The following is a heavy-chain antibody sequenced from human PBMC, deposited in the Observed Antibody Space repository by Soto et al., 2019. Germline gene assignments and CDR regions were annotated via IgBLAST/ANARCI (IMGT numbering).Heavy chain of an antibody. CDR3: ARRLNVYFDL. Sequence: QVQLQQWGAGLLKPSETLSLTCAVYGGSFSGYYWSWIRQPPGKGLEWIGEINHSGSTNYNPSRKSRVTISVDTSKNQFSLKLSSVTAADTAVYYCARRLNVYFDLWGRGTLVTVSS. D-gene: IGHD6-19*01. CDR1: GGSFSGYY. CDR2: INHSGST. V-gene: IGHV4-34*01. J-gene: IGHJ2*01.